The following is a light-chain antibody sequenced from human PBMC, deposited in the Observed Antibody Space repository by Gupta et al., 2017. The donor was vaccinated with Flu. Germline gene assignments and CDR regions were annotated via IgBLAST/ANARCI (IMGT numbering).Light chain of an antibody. CDR1: QRISSW. CDR2: KAS. J-gene: IGKJ1*01. Sequence: VGDRVTITCRASQRISSWLAWYQQKPGKAPKLLIYKASSLESGVPSRFSGSGSGTEFTLTISSLQPDDFATYYCQQYNSYWTFGQGTKVEIK. CDR3: QQYNSYWT. V-gene: IGKV1-5*03.